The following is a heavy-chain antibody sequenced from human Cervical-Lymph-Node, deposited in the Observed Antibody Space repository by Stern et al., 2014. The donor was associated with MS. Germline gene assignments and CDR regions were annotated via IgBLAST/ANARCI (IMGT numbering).Heavy chain of an antibody. Sequence: VQLVQSGAAVKKPGSSVGVSCKASGGTFSMYAVTWGRQAPGQGLECMGGISPKLGTATYAQKFRGRVTVTADESTSTAYLGLSSLKSEDTAVYYCARGAGSSSWYGIYFDPWGQGTLVTVSS. D-gene: IGHD6-13*01. J-gene: IGHJ5*02. CDR3: ARGAGSSSWYGIYFDP. CDR2: ISPKLGTA. V-gene: IGHV1-69*01. CDR1: GGTFSMYA.